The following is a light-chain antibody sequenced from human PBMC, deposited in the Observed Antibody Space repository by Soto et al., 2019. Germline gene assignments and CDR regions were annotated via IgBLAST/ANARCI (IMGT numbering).Light chain of an antibody. CDR2: LNSDGSH. J-gene: IGLJ2*01. Sequence: QTVVTQSPSASASLGASVKLTCTLSSGHSSYAIAWHQQQPEKGPRYLMKLNSDGSHTKGDGIPDRFSGSSSGAERYLTISSLPSEDEADYYCQTWGTDIKGVFGGGTQLTVL. CDR1: SGHSSYA. CDR3: QTWGTDIKGV. V-gene: IGLV4-69*01.